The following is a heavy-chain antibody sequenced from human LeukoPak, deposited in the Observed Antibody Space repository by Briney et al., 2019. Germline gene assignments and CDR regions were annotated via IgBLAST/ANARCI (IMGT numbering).Heavy chain of an antibody. CDR1: GFTFSSYA. Sequence: GGSLRLSCAASGFTFSSYAMSWVRQAPGKGLEWVSAISGSGGSTYYADSVKGRFTISRDNPKNTLYLQVNSLRAEDTSVYYCAKRGDSSGYWGQGTLVTVSS. V-gene: IGHV3-23*01. CDR3: AKRGDSSGY. D-gene: IGHD3-22*01. J-gene: IGHJ4*02. CDR2: ISGSGGST.